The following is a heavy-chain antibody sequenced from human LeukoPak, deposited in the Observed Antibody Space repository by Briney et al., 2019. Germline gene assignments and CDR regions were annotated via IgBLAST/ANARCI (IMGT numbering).Heavy chain of an antibody. J-gene: IGHJ4*02. D-gene: IGHD6-19*01. Sequence: GGSLRLSCVASGFTASTNSVAWDRQAPGKGLEWVSDIYSGVETYYADSVKGRFTISRDNYKNTLYLQINSLRAEDTAVYYCVRDSSGWYYFYTWGQGTLVTVSS. V-gene: IGHV3-66*01. CDR1: GFTASTNS. CDR2: IYSGVET. CDR3: VRDSSGWYYFYT.